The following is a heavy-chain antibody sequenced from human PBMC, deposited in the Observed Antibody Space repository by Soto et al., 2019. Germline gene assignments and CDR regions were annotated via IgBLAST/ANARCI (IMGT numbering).Heavy chain of an antibody. V-gene: IGHV3-20*04. CDR3: ARVYSGYDFDLELDY. D-gene: IGHD5-12*01. Sequence: GGSLRLSCAASGFTFDDYGMSWVRQAPGKGLEWVSGINWNGGSTGYADSVKGRFTISRDNAKNSLYLQMNSLRAEDTALYYCARVYSGYDFDLELDYWGQGTLVTVSS. CDR2: INWNGGST. J-gene: IGHJ4*02. CDR1: GFTFDDYG.